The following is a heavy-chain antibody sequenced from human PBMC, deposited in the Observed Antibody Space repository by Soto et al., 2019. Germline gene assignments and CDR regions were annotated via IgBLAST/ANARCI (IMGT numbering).Heavy chain of an antibody. J-gene: IGHJ4*02. V-gene: IGHV3-23*01. CDR1: GFTFSSYG. CDR3: AKAPLVGATSPWDE. CDR2: ISGSGGST. Sequence: GGSLRLSCAASGFTFSSYGMSWVRQAPGKGLEWVSAISGSGGSTYYADSVKGRFTISRDNSKNTLYLQMNSLRAEDTAVYYCAKAPLVGATSPWDEWGQGTLVTVSS. D-gene: IGHD1-26*01.